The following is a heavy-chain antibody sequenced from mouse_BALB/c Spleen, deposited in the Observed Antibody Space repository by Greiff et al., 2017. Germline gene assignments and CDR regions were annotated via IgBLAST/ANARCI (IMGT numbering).Heavy chain of an antibody. CDR3: ASCMVTTCYYYAMDY. V-gene: IGHV2-9*02. D-gene: IGHD2-10*02. J-gene: IGHJ4*01. CDR1: GFSLTSYG. Sequence: QVQLKESGPGLVAPSQSLSISCTASGFSLTSYGVHWVRQPPGQGLEWLGVIWAGGSTNYNSALMSRLSISKDNSKSQVFLKMNSLQTDDTAMYYCASCMVTTCYYYAMDYWGQGTSVTVSS. CDR2: IWAGGST.